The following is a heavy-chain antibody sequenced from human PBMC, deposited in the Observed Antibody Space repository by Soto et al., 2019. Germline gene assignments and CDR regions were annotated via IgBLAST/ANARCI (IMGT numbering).Heavy chain of an antibody. CDR1: GFTFNTYG. CDR3: ARPLVAPVAGPYYYGMDV. V-gene: IGHV3-33*01. D-gene: IGHD6-19*01. CDR2: IWYDGSTK. J-gene: IGHJ6*02. Sequence: QIQLVESGGGVVQPGRSLRLSCAASGFTFNTYGFNWVRQAPGKGLEWVAVIWYDGSTKYYADSVKGRFTISRDNLKNTLYLQMNSLTAEDTAVYYCARPLVAPVAGPYYYGMDVWGQGTTVTVSS.